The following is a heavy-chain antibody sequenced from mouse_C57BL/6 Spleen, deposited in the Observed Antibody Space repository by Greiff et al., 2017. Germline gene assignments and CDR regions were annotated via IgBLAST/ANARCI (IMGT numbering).Heavy chain of an antibody. V-gene: IGHV10-1*01. CDR1: GFSFNTYA. J-gene: IGHJ4*01. CDR3: VRLGYAMDY. Sequence: EVQLMESGGGLVQPKGSLKLSCAASGFSFNTYAMNWVRQAPGKGLEWVARIRSKSNNYATYYADSVKDRFTISRDDSESMLDLQMNNLKTEDTAMYYCVRLGYAMDYWGQGTSVTVSS. CDR2: IRSKSNNYAT.